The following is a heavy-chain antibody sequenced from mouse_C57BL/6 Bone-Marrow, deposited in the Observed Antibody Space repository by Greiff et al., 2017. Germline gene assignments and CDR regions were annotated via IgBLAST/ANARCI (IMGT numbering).Heavy chain of an antibody. CDR3: ARLYYYSSSYAMDY. CDR2: INSDGGST. Sequence: EVKLMESGGGLVQPGESLKLSCESNEYEFPSHDMSWVRKTPEKRLELVAAINSDGGSTYYPDTMERRFIISRDNTKKTLYLQMSSLRSEDTALYYCARLYYYSSSYAMDYWGQGTSVTVSS. V-gene: IGHV5-2*01. D-gene: IGHD1-1*01. J-gene: IGHJ4*01. CDR1: EYEFPSHD.